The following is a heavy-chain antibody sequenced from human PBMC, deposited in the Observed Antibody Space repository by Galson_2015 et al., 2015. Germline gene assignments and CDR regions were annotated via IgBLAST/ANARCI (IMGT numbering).Heavy chain of an antibody. CDR1: GFSLSTSGVG. J-gene: IGHJ3*02. CDR3: AHLVWSSGLGVFDI. D-gene: IGHD6-19*01. V-gene: IGHV2-5*02. Sequence: PALVKPTQTLTLTCIFSGFSLSTSGVGVGWIRQPPGKTLEWLGVIYWDDDKRYSPSLKSRLTVTKDTSKNQVVLTMTNMDPVDTATYYRAHLVWSSGLGVFDIWGQGTMVTVSS. CDR2: IYWDDDK.